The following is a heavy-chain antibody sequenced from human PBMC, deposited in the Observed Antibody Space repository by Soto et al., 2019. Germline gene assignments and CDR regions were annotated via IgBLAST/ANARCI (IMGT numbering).Heavy chain of an antibody. V-gene: IGHV1-18*01. CDR3: ARDDSYDSSGYSTGLPY. CDR1: GYTFTSYG. D-gene: IGHD3-22*01. Sequence: ASVKVSCKASGYTFTSYGISWVRQAPGQGLEWMGWISAYNGNTNYAQKLQGRVTMTTDTSTSTADMELRSLRSDDTAVYYCARDDSYDSSGYSTGLPYWGQGTLVTVSS. J-gene: IGHJ4*02. CDR2: ISAYNGNT.